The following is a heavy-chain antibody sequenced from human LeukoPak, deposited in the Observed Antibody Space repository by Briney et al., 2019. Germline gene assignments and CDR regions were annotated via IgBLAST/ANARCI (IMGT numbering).Heavy chain of an antibody. CDR1: GGSFSGYY. V-gene: IGHV4-34*01. D-gene: IGHD6-13*01. CDR3: ASYSSSLDYFDY. J-gene: IGHJ4*02. CDR2: INHSGST. Sequence: SETLSLTCAVYGGSFSGYYWSWIRQPPGKGLEWIGEINHSGSTNYNPSLKSRVTISVDTSKNQFSLKLSSVTAADTAVYYCASYSSSLDYFDYWGQGTLVTVSS.